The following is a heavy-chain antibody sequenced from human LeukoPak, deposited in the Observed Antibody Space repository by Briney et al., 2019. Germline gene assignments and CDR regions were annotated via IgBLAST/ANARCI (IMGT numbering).Heavy chain of an antibody. J-gene: IGHJ4*02. Sequence: GASVKASCKASGGTFNSFAISWVRQAPGQGLEWMGGIIPIFGTANYAQKFQGRVTITADESTSTAYMELSSLRSEDTAVYYCARGTTMVTNYFDYWGQGPLVTVSS. V-gene: IGHV1-69*13. D-gene: IGHD5-18*01. CDR3: ARGTTMVTNYFDY. CDR2: IIPIFGTA. CDR1: GGTFNSFA.